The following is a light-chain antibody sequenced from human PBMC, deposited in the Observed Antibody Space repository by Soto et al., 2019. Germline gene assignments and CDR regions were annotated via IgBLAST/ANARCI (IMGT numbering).Light chain of an antibody. Sequence: EIVLTQSPGTLALSRRERATLSSRASQSVSSSYLAWYQQKPGQAPRILIYGESSRATGIPDRFSGSGSGTDLTLTISSLEPEDFAVYYCQXYGSSPRTCGQGTKVDIK. CDR1: QSVSSSY. J-gene: IGKJ1*01. CDR3: QXYGSSPRT. V-gene: IGKV3-20*01. CDR2: GES.